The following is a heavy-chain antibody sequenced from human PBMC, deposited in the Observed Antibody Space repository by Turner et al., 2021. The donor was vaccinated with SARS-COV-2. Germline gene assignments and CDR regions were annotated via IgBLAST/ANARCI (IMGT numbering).Heavy chain of an antibody. V-gene: IGHV4-39*01. CDR3: ARSRLSGVDDY. D-gene: IGHD3-3*01. CDR2: MYYRGST. Sequence: QLQLQESGTGLVKPSETLSLTCTVPGGSISSSSYCWGWIRQPPGKGLEWIGSMYYRGSTYYNPSLKSRVTISVDTSKNQFSLKLSSVTAADTAVYYCARSRLSGVDDYWGQGTLVTVSS. J-gene: IGHJ4*02. CDR1: GGSISSSSYC.